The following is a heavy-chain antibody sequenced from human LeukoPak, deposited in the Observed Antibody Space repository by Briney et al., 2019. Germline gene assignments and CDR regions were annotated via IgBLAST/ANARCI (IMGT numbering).Heavy chain of an antibody. Sequence: GGSLRLSCAASGFTFSTYAMSWVRQAPGKGLEWVSAISGSGGSTYYADSVKGRFTISRDNSKNTLYVQMNSLRAEDTAVYYCAKANMVRGVTLKFDDWGQGTLVTVSS. CDR2: ISGSGGST. CDR1: GFTFSTYA. J-gene: IGHJ5*02. V-gene: IGHV3-23*01. D-gene: IGHD3-10*01. CDR3: AKANMVRGVTLKFDD.